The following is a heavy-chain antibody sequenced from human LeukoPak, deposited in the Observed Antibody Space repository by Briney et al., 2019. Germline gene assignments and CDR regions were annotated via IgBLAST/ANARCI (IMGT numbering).Heavy chain of an antibody. CDR3: AKNSRMIVMAHTDY. V-gene: IGHV3-23*01. D-gene: IGHD3-22*01. CDR2: ISGSGGST. J-gene: IGHJ4*02. Sequence: GGSLRLSCAASGFTFTNYAMYWVRRAPGKGLEWVSAISGSGGSTYYADSVKGRFTISRDNSKNTLYLQMNSLRAEDTAVYYCAKNSRMIVMAHTDYWGQGALVTVSS. CDR1: GFTFTNYA.